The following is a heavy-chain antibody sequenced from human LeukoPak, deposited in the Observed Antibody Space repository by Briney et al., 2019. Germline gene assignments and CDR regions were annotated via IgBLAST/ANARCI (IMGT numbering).Heavy chain of an antibody. V-gene: IGHV3-30*18. CDR1: GFTFSSYG. CDR3: AKDTDYDILTGSINY. Sequence: GGSLRLSCAASGFTFSSYGMHWVRQAPGKGLEWVAVISYDGSNEYYADSVKGRFTISRDNSKNTLYLQMNSLRAEDTAVYYCAKDTDYDILTGSINYWGQGTLVTVSS. J-gene: IGHJ4*02. CDR2: ISYDGSNE. D-gene: IGHD3-9*01.